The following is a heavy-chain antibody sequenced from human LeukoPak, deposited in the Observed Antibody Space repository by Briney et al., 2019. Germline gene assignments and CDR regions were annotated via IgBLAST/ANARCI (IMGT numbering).Heavy chain of an antibody. CDR2: ISYDGSNK. CDR1: GFTFSSYS. Sequence: GGSLRLSCAASGFTFSSYSMNWVRQAPGKGLEWVAVISYDGSNKYYADSVKGRFTISRDNSKNTLYLQMNSLRAEDTAVYYCAKSGGTSSSGLGYWGQGTLVTVSS. CDR3: AKSGGTSSSGLGY. J-gene: IGHJ4*02. D-gene: IGHD6-19*01. V-gene: IGHV3-30*18.